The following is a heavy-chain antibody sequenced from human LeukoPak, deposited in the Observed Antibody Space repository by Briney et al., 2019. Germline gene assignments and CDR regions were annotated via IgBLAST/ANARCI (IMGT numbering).Heavy chain of an antibody. CDR3: ARDDFDWLLRSGYYYGMDV. CDR2: IYTSGST. J-gene: IGHJ6*02. V-gene: IGHV4-4*07. Sequence: PSETLSLTCTVSGGSISSYYWSWLRQPAGKGLEWIGRIYTSGSTNYNPSLKSRVTMSVDTSKNQFSLKLSSVTAADTAVYYCARDDFDWLLRSGYYYGMDVWGQGTTVTVSS. CDR1: GGSISSYY. D-gene: IGHD3-9*01.